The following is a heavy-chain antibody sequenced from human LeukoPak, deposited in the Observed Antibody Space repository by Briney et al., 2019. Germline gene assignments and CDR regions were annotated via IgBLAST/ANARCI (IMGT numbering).Heavy chain of an antibody. J-gene: IGHJ4*02. D-gene: IGHD3-3*01. CDR2: ISSSGSTI. CDR1: GFTFSDYY. CDR3: ASGVWSGYNGDLGY. Sequence: GGSLRLSCAASGFTFSDYYMSWIRQAPGKGLEWVSYISSSGSTIYYADSVKGRFTISRDNARNSLYLQMNSLRAEDTAVYYCASGVWSGYNGDLGYWGQGTLVTVSS. V-gene: IGHV3-11*01.